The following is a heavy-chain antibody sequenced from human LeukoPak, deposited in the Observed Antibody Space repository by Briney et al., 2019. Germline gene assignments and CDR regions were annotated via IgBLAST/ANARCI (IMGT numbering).Heavy chain of an antibody. Sequence: GGPLSLSCAASGFTFSSYAMSWVRQAPGKGLEWVTVISGSGVSTFYADSVKGRFTISRDNSKNTLFLQMNSLRAEDTAVYYCAKKGIAAAGNWFDPWGQGTLVTVSS. V-gene: IGHV3-23*01. J-gene: IGHJ5*02. CDR2: ISGSGVST. D-gene: IGHD6-13*01. CDR3: AKKGIAAAGNWFDP. CDR1: GFTFSSYA.